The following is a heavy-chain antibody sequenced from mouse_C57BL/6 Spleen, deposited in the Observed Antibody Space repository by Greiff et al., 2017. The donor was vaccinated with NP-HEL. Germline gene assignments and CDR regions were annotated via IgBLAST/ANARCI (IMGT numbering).Heavy chain of an antibody. J-gene: IGHJ3*01. CDR2: IDPENGDT. V-gene: IGHV14-4*01. D-gene: IGHD2-5*01. CDR1: GFNIKDDY. Sequence: EVQLQQSGAELVRPGASVKLSCTASGFNIKDDYMHWVKQRPEQGLEWIGWIDPENGDTEYASKFQGKATITADTSSNTAYLQLSSLTSEDTAVYYCTTDSNPAWFAYWGQGTLVTVSA. CDR3: TTDSNPAWFAY.